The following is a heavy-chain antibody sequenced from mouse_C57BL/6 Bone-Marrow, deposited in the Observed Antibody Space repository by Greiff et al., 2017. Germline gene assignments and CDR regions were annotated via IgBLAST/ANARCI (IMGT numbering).Heavy chain of an antibody. CDR2: ISSGGSYT. D-gene: IGHD2-2*01. V-gene: IGHV5-6*01. CDR3: ARPPSTMVTSWFAY. Sequence: EVKLVESGGDLVKPGGSLKLSCAASGFTFSSYGMSWVRQTPDKRLEWVATISSGGSYTYYPASVKGRFTISRDNAKNTLYLQMSSLKSEDTAMYYCARPPSTMVTSWFAYWGQGTLVTVSA. CDR1: GFTFSSYG. J-gene: IGHJ3*01.